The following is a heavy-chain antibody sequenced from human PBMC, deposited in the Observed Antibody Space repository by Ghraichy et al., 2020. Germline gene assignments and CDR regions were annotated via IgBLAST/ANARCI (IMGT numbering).Heavy chain of an antibody. CDR1: GHTFTNYG. CDR2: ISGYSGNT. D-gene: IGHD2-2*02. Sequence: ASVKVSCKASGHTFTNYGVSWVRQAPGQGLEWMGWISGYSGNTNYAQILQGRVTMTTDTSTSTAYMELRSLRSDDTAVYYCARDDTLGFFDYWGQGTLVTVSS. J-gene: IGHJ4*02. V-gene: IGHV1-18*04. CDR3: ARDDTLGFFDY.